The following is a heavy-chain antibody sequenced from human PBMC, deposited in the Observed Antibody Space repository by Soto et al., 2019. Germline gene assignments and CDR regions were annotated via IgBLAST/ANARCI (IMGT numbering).Heavy chain of an antibody. CDR3: EKNWSPYGSGRSPIDF. Sequence: PGGSLRLSCAASGSTFSSYSMNWVRQAPGKGLEWVSSISSSSSYIYYADSVKGRFTISRDNSKNTLYLQMNSLRAEDTAVYYCEKNWSPYGSGRSPIDFWGQGILVTVSS. CDR2: ISSSSSYI. CDR1: GSTFSSYS. J-gene: IGHJ4*02. V-gene: IGHV3-21*04. D-gene: IGHD3-10*01.